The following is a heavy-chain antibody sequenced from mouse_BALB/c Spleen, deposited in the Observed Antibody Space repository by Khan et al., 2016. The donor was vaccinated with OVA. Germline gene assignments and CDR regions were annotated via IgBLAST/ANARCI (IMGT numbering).Heavy chain of an antibody. CDR1: GYSITSDYA. CDR3: ARDGSRYNYAMDY. V-gene: IGHV3-2*02. D-gene: IGHD2-3*01. CDR2: ITYSGST. J-gene: IGHJ4*01. Sequence: EVELVESGPGLVKPSQSLSLTCTVTGYSITSDYAWNWIRQFPGNKLEWMGYITYSGSTNYNPALKSRISITRDTSKNQSFLQLNSVTTADTATYYCARDGSRYNYAMDYWGQGTSVTVSS.